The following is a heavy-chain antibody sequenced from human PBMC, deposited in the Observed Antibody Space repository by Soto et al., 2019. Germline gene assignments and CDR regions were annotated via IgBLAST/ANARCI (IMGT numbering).Heavy chain of an antibody. Sequence: SETLSLTCTVSGVSISSYYWSWIRQPPGKGLEWIGYMYYRGSTYYNPSLKSRVTISVDTSKNQFSLKLSSVTAADTAVYYCARQTMYYDFWSGPNWFDPWGQGTLVTVSS. D-gene: IGHD3-3*01. CDR1: GVSISSYY. CDR3: ARQTMYYDFWSGPNWFDP. J-gene: IGHJ5*02. CDR2: MYYRGST. V-gene: IGHV4-59*08.